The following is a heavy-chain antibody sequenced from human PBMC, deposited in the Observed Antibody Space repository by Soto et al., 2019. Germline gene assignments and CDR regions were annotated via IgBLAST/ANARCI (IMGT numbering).Heavy chain of an antibody. CDR1: GGSISSSSYY. J-gene: IGHJ4*02. Sequence: QLQLQESGPGLVKPSETLSLTCTVSGGSISSSSYYWGWIRQPPGKGLEWIGSIYYSGSTYYNPSLKSRVTISEDTSKNQFSLKLSSVTAADTAVYYCARRWRVQSGKIDYWGQGTLVTVSS. CDR3: ARRWRVQSGKIDY. V-gene: IGHV4-39*01. D-gene: IGHD6-19*01. CDR2: IYYSGST.